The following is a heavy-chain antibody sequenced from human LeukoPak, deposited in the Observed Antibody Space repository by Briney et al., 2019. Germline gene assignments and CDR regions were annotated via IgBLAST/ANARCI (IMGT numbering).Heavy chain of an antibody. D-gene: IGHD3-22*01. CDR2: INWNGGSA. CDR1: GFTFDDYG. V-gene: IGHV3-20*04. CDR3: ARGTYYYDSSGYELRWFRDY. J-gene: IGHJ4*02. Sequence: GXSLRLSCAASGFTFDDYGMSWVRQAPGKGLEWVSGINWNGGSAVYADSVKGRFTISRDNAKNSLYLQMNSLRAEDTALYYCARGTYYYDSSGYELRWFRDYWGQGTLVTVSS.